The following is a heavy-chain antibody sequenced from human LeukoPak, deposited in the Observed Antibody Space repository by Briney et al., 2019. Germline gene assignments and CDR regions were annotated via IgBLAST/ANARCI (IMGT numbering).Heavy chain of an antibody. CDR2: ISAYNGNT. V-gene: IGHV1-18*01. Sequence: ASVKVSCKASGYTFTNYAISWVRQAPGQGLEWMGWISAYNGNTNYAQNLQGRVTMTTDTSTSTAYMELRSLRSDDTAVYYCVRDHYGSGSYYIHWFDPWGQGTLVTVSS. CDR1: GYTFTNYA. CDR3: VRDHYGSGSYYIHWFDP. J-gene: IGHJ5*02. D-gene: IGHD3-10*01.